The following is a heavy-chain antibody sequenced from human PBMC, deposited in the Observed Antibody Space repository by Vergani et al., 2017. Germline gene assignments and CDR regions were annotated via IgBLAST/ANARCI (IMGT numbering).Heavy chain of an antibody. CDR2: TSIDKGER. J-gene: IGHJ2*01. D-gene: IGHD3-10*01. V-gene: IGHV1-18*04. CDR3: ARAILSFGELLIEGSRYSDV. CDR1: GYTFDTYG. Sequence: QVQLVQSGTEVKRPGASVKVSCKASGYTFDTYGITWVRQAPGQGLEWMGWTSIDKGERKSAQRFEGRVTMTTDTSTSTAYMELRNLIHDDTAVYYCARAILSFGELLIEGSRYSDVWGRGTLVSVSS.